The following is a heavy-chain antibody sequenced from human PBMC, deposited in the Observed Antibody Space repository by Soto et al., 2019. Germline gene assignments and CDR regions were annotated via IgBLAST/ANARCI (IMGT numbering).Heavy chain of an antibody. CDR1: GYTITGYY. CDR2: INPNSGGT. CDR3: ARESEMATMPLDY. V-gene: IGHV1-2*04. D-gene: IGHD5-12*01. Sequence: ASVKVSCKASGYTITGYYMHWVRQAPGQGLEWMGWINPNSGGTNYAQKFQGWVTMTRDTSISTAYMELSRLRSDDTAVYYCARESEMATMPLDYWGQGTLVTVSS. J-gene: IGHJ4*02.